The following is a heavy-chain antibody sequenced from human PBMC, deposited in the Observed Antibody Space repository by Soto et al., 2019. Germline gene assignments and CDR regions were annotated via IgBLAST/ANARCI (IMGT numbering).Heavy chain of an antibody. J-gene: IGHJ5*02. Sequence: EVQLLDSGGGLVQPGGSLRLSCAASGFTFGSYVMTWVRQAPGKGLEWVSAISVSGSTTYYADSVKGRFTISRDNSKNTLYLQMNSLRAEDTAVYYCAKSCGGGYRFFDPWGQGALVTVSS. V-gene: IGHV3-23*01. CDR2: ISVSGSTT. D-gene: IGHD3-16*01. CDR3: AKSCGGGYRFFDP. CDR1: GFTFGSYV.